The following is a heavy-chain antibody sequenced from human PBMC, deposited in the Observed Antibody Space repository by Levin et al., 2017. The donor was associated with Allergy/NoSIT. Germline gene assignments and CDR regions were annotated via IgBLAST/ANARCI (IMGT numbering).Heavy chain of an antibody. D-gene: IGHD3-10*01. Sequence: SETLSLTCTVSGGSISSSSYYWGWIRQPTGKGLEWIGSIYYSGSTYYNPSLKSRVTISVDTSKNQFSLKLSSVTAADTAVYYCASLGTPPPVWRLLWFGDNRRVAFDIWGQGTMVTVSS. J-gene: IGHJ3*02. CDR1: GGSISSSSYY. CDR2: IYYSGST. V-gene: IGHV4-39*07. CDR3: ASLGTPPPVWRLLWFGDNRRVAFDI.